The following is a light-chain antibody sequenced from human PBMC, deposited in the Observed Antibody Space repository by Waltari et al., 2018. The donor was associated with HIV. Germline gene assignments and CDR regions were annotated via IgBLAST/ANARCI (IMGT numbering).Light chain of an antibody. CDR1: TGAVSTGHH. Sequence: QPVVTQEPSVTVSPGGTVTLTCGSSTGAVSTGHHAYWFQQPPGHVPRTLIYAPDKKRSCTPVRFSGSLLGSLWGRAGLTLSGAQAEDEADYYCLLSYNGVRVFGGGTKLTVL. V-gene: IGLV7-46*01. CDR3: LLSYNGVRV. J-gene: IGLJ3*02. CDR2: APD.